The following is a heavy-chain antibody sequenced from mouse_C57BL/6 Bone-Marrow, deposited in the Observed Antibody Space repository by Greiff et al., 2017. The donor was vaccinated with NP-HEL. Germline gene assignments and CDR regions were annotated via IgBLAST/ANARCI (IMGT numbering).Heavy chain of an antibody. CDR1: GFTFSDYY. J-gene: IGHJ4*01. CDR2: ISNGGGST. CDR3: ARHGARTAQALYAMDY. D-gene: IGHD3-2*02. V-gene: IGHV5-12*01. Sequence: DVKLVESGGGLVQPGGSLKLSCAASGFTFSDYYMYWVRQTPEKRLEWVAYISNGGGSTYYPATVKGRFTISRDNAKNTLYLQMSRLKSEDTAMYYCARHGARTAQALYAMDYWGQGTSVTVSS.